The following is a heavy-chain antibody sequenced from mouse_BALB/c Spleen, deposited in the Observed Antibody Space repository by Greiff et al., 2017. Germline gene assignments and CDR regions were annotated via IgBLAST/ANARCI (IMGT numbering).Heavy chain of an antibody. CDR2: ISYSGST. V-gene: IGHV3-2*02. CDR1: GYSITSDYA. CDR3: AREGELLRYFDV. J-gene: IGHJ1*01. Sequence: EVQLQESGPGLVKPSQSLSLTCTVTGYSITSDYAWNWIRQFPGNKLEWMGYISYSGSTSYNPSLKSRISITRDTSKNQFFLQLNSVTTEDTATYYCAREGELLRYFDVWGAGTTVTVSS. D-gene: IGHD1-1*01.